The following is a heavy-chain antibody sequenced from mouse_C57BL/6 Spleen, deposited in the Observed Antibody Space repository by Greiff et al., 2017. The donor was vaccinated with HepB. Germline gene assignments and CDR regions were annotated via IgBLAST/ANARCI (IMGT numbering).Heavy chain of an antibody. CDR2: IYPGNSDT. V-gene: IGHV1-5*01. J-gene: IGHJ1*03. CDR3: TRISLYDYDPYWYFDV. D-gene: IGHD2-4*01. CDR1: GYTFTSYW. Sequence: EVQLQQSGTVLARPGASVKMSCKTSGYTFTSYWMHWVKQRPGQGLEWIGAIYPGNSDTSYNQKFKGKAKLTAVTSASTAYMELSSLTTEDSAVYYCTRISLYDYDPYWYFDVWGTGTTVTVSS.